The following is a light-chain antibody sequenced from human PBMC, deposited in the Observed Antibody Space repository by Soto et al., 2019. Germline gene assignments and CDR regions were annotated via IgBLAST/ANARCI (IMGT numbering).Light chain of an antibody. CDR2: GAS. J-gene: IGKJ2*01. Sequence: EIVLTQSPGTLSLSPGERATLSCRASQSVSSSYLAWYQQKPGQAPRLLIYGASSRATGIPVRFSGSGSGTDFTLTISRLEPEDFAVYYCQQYGSSPRGYTFGQGTKLEIK. V-gene: IGKV3-20*01. CDR1: QSVSSSY. CDR3: QQYGSSPRGYT.